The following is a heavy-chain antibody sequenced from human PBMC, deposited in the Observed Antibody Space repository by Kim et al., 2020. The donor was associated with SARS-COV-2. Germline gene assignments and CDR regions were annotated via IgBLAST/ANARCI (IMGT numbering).Heavy chain of an antibody. Sequence: GGSLRLSCAASGFTFSSYWMSWVRQAPGKGLELVANIKQDGSEKYYVDSVKGRFTISRDNAKNSLYLQMNSLRAEDTAVYYCAREVTTVTTNYYYYYGMDVWGQGTTVTVSS. J-gene: IGHJ6*02. CDR2: IKQDGSEK. V-gene: IGHV3-7*01. CDR1: GFTFSSYW. CDR3: AREVTTVTTNYYYYYGMDV. D-gene: IGHD4-17*01.